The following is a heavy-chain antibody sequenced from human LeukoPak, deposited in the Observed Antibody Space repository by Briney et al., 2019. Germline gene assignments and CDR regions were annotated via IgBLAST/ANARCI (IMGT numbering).Heavy chain of an antibody. CDR3: ARDEIYYDSSGYFYY. CDR2: ISSSSSYI. CDR1: GFTFSSYS. J-gene: IGHJ4*02. V-gene: IGHV3-21*01. D-gene: IGHD3-22*01. Sequence: GGSLRLSCAASGFTFSSYSMNWVRQAPGKGLEWVSSISSSSSYIYYADSVKGRFTISRDNAKNSLYLQMNSLRAEDAAVYYCARDEIYYDSSGYFYYWGQGTLVTVSS.